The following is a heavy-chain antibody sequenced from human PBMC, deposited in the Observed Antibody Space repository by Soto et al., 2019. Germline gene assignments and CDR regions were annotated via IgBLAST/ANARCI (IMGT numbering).Heavy chain of an antibody. V-gene: IGHV4-34*01. CDR1: GGSFSGYY. J-gene: IGHJ5*02. CDR3: ARSFNRFDP. Sequence: SETLSLTCAVYGGSFSGYYWTWIRQPPGKGLEWIGEINHSGITNYNPSLKSRVTISADTSKNQFSLKLSSVTAADTAVYYCARSFNRFDPWGQGTLVTVSS. CDR2: INHSGIT.